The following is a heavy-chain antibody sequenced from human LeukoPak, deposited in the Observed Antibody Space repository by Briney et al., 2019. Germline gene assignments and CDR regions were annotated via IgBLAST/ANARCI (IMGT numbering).Heavy chain of an antibody. CDR3: ARVGGLTTAPLDLVR. CDR2: VYNSEYN. V-gene: IGHV4-59*01. Sequence: SETLSLTCTVYGGSTSGFYCSWIRQPPGKGLEWVGYVYNSEYNSYNPSLKSRVSIEFDTSENQFSLSLATVTAADTAVYYCARVGGLTTAPLDLVRWGRGTLVTVSS. CDR1: GGSTSGFY. J-gene: IGHJ2*01. D-gene: IGHD4-17*01.